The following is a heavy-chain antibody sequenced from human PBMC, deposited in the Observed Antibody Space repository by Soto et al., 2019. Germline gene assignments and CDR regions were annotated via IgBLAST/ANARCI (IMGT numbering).Heavy chain of an antibody. CDR2: VYYSGTT. CDR1: GASVSTKS. CDR3: ARAVSWTPYLDL. J-gene: IGHJ5*02. D-gene: IGHD4-4*01. V-gene: IGHV4-59*02. Sequence: SETLSLTCTVSGASVSTKSCNWIRQPPWKGLEWIGYVYYSGTTNYNPSLKSRVTISIDTSKNQVSLNLTSVTAADTAVYFCARAVSWTPYLDLWGQGSRVTVSS.